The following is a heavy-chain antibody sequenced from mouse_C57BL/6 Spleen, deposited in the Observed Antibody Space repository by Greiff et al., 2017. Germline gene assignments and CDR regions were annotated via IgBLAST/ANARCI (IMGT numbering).Heavy chain of an antibody. J-gene: IGHJ4*01. CDR3: ARDGGSSPYYAMDY. CDR2: ISSGSSTI. D-gene: IGHD1-1*01. V-gene: IGHV5-17*01. Sequence: EVKVVESGGGLVKPGGSLKLSCAASGFTFSDYGMHWVRQAPEKGLEWVAYISSGSSTIYYADTVKGRFTISRDNAKNTLFLQMTSLRSEDTAMYYCARDGGSSPYYAMDYWGQGTSVTVSS. CDR1: GFTFSDYG.